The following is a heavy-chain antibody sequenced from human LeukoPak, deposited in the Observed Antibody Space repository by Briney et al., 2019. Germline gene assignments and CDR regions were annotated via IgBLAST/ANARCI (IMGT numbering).Heavy chain of an antibody. CDR2: INHSGST. CDR3: ASFSGDYGDY. J-gene: IGHJ4*02. Sequence: SETLSLICAVYGGSFSGYYWSWIRQPPGQGLECIGEINHSGSTNYNPSLKSRVTISVDTSKNQFSLKLSSVTAADTAVYYCASFSGDYGDYWGQGTLVTVSS. V-gene: IGHV4-34*01. D-gene: IGHD4-17*01. CDR1: GGSFSGYY.